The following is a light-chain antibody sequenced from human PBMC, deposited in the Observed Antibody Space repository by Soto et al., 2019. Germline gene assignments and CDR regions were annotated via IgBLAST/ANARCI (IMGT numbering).Light chain of an antibody. J-gene: IGLJ1*01. CDR2: DVS. CDR3: SSWTSSSTDV. CDR1: SSDVGGYNY. Sequence: QSALTQPASVSGSPGQSIAISCTGTSSDVGGYNYVSWYQQYPGKAPKLVIYDVSNRPSGVSNRFSGSKSANTASLTISGLQDADEADYYCSSWTSSSTDVFGTGTKLTVL. V-gene: IGLV2-14*01.